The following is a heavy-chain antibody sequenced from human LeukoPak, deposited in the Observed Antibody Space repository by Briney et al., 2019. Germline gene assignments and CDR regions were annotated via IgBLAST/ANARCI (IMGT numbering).Heavy chain of an antibody. V-gene: IGHV3-30*03. Sequence: PGGSLRLSCAASGVTFSSYGMHWVRQAPGKGLEWVALISSDGNGKLYGDSVKGRFTISRDDSKSTLYLQMNSLRAEDTAVYYCTTKVIRGNSGDDYDDWGQGTLVTVSS. CDR1: GVTFSSYG. D-gene: IGHD5-12*01. CDR3: TTKVIRGNSGDDYDD. J-gene: IGHJ4*02. CDR2: ISSDGNGK.